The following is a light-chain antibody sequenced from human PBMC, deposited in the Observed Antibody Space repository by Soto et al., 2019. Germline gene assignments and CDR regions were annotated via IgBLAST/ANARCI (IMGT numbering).Light chain of an antibody. Sequence: SYELTQPPSVSVSPGQTASITCSGDKLGDKYACWYQQKPGQSPVMVIYQDSKRPSGIPERFSGSNSGNTATLTISGTQAMDEADDYCEAWDSNTGVFAGWTKVTVL. CDR1: KLGDKY. CDR2: QDS. J-gene: IGLJ2*01. V-gene: IGLV3-1*01. CDR3: EAWDSNTGV.